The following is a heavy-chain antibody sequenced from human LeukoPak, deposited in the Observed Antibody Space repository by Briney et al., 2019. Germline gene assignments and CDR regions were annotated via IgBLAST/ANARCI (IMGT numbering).Heavy chain of an antibody. J-gene: IGHJ6*03. CDR1: GYTFTSYG. Sequence: ASVKVSCKASGYTFTSYGTSWVRQAPGQGLEWMGWISAYNGNTNYAQKLQGRVTMTTDTSTSTAYMELRSLRSDDTAVYYCARVAPRGTIFGMGGYYYYMDVWGKGTTVTVSS. D-gene: IGHD3-3*01. CDR2: ISAYNGNT. CDR3: ARVAPRGTIFGMGGYYYYMDV. V-gene: IGHV1-18*01.